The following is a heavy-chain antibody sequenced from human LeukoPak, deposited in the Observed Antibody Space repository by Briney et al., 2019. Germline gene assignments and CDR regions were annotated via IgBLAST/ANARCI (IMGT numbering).Heavy chain of an antibody. CDR1: GGTFSSYG. Sequence: VASVKVSCKASGGTFSSYGISWVRQAPGQGLEWMGGIIPIFGTANYAQKFQGRVTIIADESTSTAYMELSSRRSEDTAVYYCARDLFRGYYYDARGAFDIWGQGTMVTVSS. D-gene: IGHD3-22*01. J-gene: IGHJ3*02. V-gene: IGHV1-69*13. CDR2: IIPIFGTA. CDR3: ARDLFRGYYYDARGAFDI.